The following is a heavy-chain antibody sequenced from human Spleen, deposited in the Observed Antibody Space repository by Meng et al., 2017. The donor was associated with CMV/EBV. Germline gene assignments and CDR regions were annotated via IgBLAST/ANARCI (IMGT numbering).Heavy chain of an antibody. CDR1: GGTFSSYA. CDR3: AGSRGSITMVRGVTLSNDY. D-gene: IGHD3-10*01. J-gene: IGHJ4*02. V-gene: IGHV1-69*05. CDR2: IIPIFGTA. Sequence: SVKGSCKASGGTFSSYAISWVRQAPGQGLEWMGGIIPIFGTANYAQKFQGRVTITTDESTSTAYMELGRLRSEDTAVYYCAGSRGSITMVRGVTLSNDYWGQGTLVTVSS.